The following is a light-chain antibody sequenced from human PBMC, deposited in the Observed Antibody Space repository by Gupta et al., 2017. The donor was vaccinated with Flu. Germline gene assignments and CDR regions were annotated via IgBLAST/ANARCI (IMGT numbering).Light chain of an antibody. CDR3: QQYKNWPRA. V-gene: IGKV3-15*01. CDR2: GAS. CDR1: QSVSSN. J-gene: IGKJ1*01. Sequence: GERATLSVSASQSVSSNLAWYQQKPGQAPRLLIYGASTRATGIPARFSGSGSGTEFTLTISSLQAEDFAVYYCQQYKNWPRAFGQGTKVEIK.